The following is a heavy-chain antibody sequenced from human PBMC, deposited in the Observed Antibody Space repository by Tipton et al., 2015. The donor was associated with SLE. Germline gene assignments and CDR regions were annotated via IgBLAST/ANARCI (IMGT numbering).Heavy chain of an antibody. Sequence: SLRLSCAASGFIFSNYGMHWVRQAPGKGLEWVAFIQYDGGNKYYLDSVKGRFTISRDNSKNTVSLQMSSLRAEDTALYFCARDRDNRALYGTDYYYGMDVWGQGATVIVSS. V-gene: IGHV3-30*19. CDR2: IQYDGGNK. J-gene: IGHJ6*02. CDR3: ARDRDNRALYGTDYYYGMDV. CDR1: GFIFSNYG. D-gene: IGHD3-16*01.